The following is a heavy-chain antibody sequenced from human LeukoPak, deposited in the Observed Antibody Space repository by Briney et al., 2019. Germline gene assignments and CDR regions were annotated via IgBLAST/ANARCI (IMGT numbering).Heavy chain of an antibody. CDR1: GFILSSYT. CDR2: INSSGYST. D-gene: IGHD5-18*01. V-gene: IGHV3-23*01. CDR3: AKGPKEIQPYYFDY. Sequence: GGSLRLSCAASGFILSSYTMTWVRQAPGKGLEWVSGINSSGYSTYYADSVKGRFTISRDNSKNTLYLQMNSLRAEDTAVYYCAKGPKEIQPYYFDYWGQGTLVTVSS. J-gene: IGHJ4*02.